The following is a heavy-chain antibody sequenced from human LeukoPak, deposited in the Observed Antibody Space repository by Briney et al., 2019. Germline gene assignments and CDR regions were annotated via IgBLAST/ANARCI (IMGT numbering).Heavy chain of an antibody. V-gene: IGHV3-23*01. D-gene: IGHD1-26*01. CDR3: AKDVSVGALFEY. CDR1: GSTFSSYG. Sequence: GGSLRLSCAASGSTFSSYGMSWVRQAPGKGLEWVSTINDNGANTHYADSVKGRFTISRDNSKNTLFLQMNSLRADDTAVYYCAKDVSVGALFEYWGQGTLVTVSS. CDR2: INDNGANT. J-gene: IGHJ4*02.